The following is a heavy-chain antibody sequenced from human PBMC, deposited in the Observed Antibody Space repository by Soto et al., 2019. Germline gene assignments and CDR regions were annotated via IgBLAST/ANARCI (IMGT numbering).Heavy chain of an antibody. J-gene: IGHJ5*02. D-gene: IGHD2-2*01. CDR3: ARDFLTSDIVVVPAAFT. CDR2: ISSSSYI. CDR1: GFTFSSYS. Sequence: GGSLRLSCAASGFTFSSYSMNWVRQAPGKGLEWVSSISSSSYIYYADSVKGRFTISRDNAKNSLYLQMNSLRAEDTAVYYCARDFLTSDIVVVPAAFTWGQGTLVTVSS. V-gene: IGHV3-21*01.